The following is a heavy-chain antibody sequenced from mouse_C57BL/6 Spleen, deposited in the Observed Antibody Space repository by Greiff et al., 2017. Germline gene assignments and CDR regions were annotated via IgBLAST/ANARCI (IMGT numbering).Heavy chain of an antibody. V-gene: IGHV1-64*01. CDR2: IHPNSGST. J-gene: IGHJ4*01. Sequence: QVQLQQSGAELVKPGASVKLSCKASGYTFTSYWMHWVKQSPGQGLEWIGMIHPNSGSTNYNEKFKSKATLTVDKSSSTAYMQLSSLTSEDSAVYYCARYRPHYYGSSVYAMDYWGQGTSVTVSS. CDR3: ARYRPHYYGSSVYAMDY. CDR1: GYTFTSYW. D-gene: IGHD1-1*01.